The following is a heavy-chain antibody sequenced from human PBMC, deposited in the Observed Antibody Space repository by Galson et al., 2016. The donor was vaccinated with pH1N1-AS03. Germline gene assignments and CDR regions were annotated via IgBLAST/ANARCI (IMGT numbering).Heavy chain of an antibody. V-gene: IGHV1-24*01. CDR1: GHTLTEVS. CDR2: VAPEDGET. J-gene: IGHJ4*02. CDR3: TAVSADYDPSSFDPLIDY. Sequence: SVKVSCKVSGHTLTEVSIHWVRQAPGKGLEWMGSVAPEDGETIYVQKFKGRVAMSEDTSSDTAFMEMSSLRSDDSAVYYCTAVSADYDPSSFDPLIDYWGQGTLVTVSS. D-gene: IGHD4-17*01.